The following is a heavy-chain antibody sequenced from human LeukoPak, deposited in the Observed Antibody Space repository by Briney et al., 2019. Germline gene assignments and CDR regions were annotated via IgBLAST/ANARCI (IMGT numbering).Heavy chain of an antibody. J-gene: IGHJ4*02. D-gene: IGHD3-10*01. CDR2: ISGSGGRT. CDR3: ARRYGSGSYLYFDY. V-gene: IGHV3-23*01. Sequence: PGGSLRLSCAASGFTFSSYAMTWVRQAPGKGLEWVSAISGSGGRTHYADSVKGRFTISRDNSKNTLYLQMNSLRSDDTAVYYCARRYGSGSYLYFDYWGQGTLVTVSS. CDR1: GFTFSSYA.